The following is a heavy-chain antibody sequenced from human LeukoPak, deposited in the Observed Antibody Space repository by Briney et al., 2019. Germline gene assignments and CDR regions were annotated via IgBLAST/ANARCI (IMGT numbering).Heavy chain of an antibody. D-gene: IGHD5-18*01. J-gene: IGHJ4*02. Sequence: GGSLRLSCSASGFTFTDHYMDWVRQAPGKGLEWIGRCRNKISGYTTEYAASVEGRFSFSRDDSENSLYLQMNSLKTEDTAIYYCTRVERGYTYGYGHIDYWGQGILVTVSS. V-gene: IGHV3-72*01. CDR2: CRNKISGYTT. CDR1: GFTFTDHY. CDR3: TRVERGYTYGYGHIDY.